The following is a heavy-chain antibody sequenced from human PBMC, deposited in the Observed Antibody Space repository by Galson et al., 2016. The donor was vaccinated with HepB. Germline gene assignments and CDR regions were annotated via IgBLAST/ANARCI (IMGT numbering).Heavy chain of an antibody. V-gene: IGHV3-33*01. CDR1: GFPFRNYG. CDR2: IWYDGSNK. D-gene: IGHD3-10*01. Sequence: SLRLSCAASGFPFRNYGMHWVRQAPGEGLEWVAVIWYDGSNKYYADSVKGRFTISRDNSKNTLYLQMNSRRAEDTAVYYCARDRGCHVTSDAFDSWGQGTMVTVSS. J-gene: IGHJ3*02. CDR3: ARDRGCHVTSDAFDS.